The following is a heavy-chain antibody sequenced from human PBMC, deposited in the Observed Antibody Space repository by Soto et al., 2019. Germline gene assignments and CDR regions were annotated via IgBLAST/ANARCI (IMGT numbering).Heavy chain of an antibody. CDR1: GFTFSSYE. V-gene: IGHV3-48*03. J-gene: IGHJ6*02. Sequence: QSGGSLRLSCAASGFTFSSYEMNWVRQAPGKGLEWVSYISSSGSTIYYADSVKGRFTISRDNAKNSLYLQMNSLRAEDTAVYYCARDRYSSSFAYYYGMDVWGQGTTVTVSS. D-gene: IGHD6-6*01. CDR3: ARDRYSSSFAYYYGMDV. CDR2: ISSSGSTI.